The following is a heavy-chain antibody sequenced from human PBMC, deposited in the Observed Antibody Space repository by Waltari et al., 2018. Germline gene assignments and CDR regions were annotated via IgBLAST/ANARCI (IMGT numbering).Heavy chain of an antibody. CDR2: IIPIFGTA. D-gene: IGHD2-2*03. Sequence: QVQLVQSGAEVKKPGSSVKVSCKASGGTFSSYAISWVRQAPGQGLEWMGRIIPIFGTANYAQKIQGRVTSTADKSTSTSYMELSSLRSEDTAVYYCARVWIGQGAFDIWGQGTMVTVSS. CDR3: ARVWIGQGAFDI. J-gene: IGHJ3*02. CDR1: GGTFSSYA. V-gene: IGHV1-69*08.